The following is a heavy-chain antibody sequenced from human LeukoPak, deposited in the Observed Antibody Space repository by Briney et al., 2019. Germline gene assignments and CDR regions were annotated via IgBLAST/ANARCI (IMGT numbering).Heavy chain of an antibody. CDR1: GDSISSSHW. V-gene: IGHV4-4*02. CDR3: AKSNGYGLVDI. CDR2: IFYSGST. D-gene: IGHD3-10*01. Sequence: SETLSLTCAVSGDSISSSHWWSWVRQPPGKGLEWIGNIFYSGSTYYSPSLKSRVTISLDTSRNQFSLKLNSVTAADTAVYYCAKSNGYGLVDIWGQGTMVTVSS. J-gene: IGHJ3*02.